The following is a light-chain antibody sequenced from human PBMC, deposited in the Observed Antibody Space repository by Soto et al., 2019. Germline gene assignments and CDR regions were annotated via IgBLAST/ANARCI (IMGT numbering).Light chain of an antibody. V-gene: IGKV3-20*01. CDR1: QSVSSSY. Sequence: EFVLTQSPGTLSLSPGERATLSCRASQSVSSSYLAWYQQKPGQAPRLLIYGASIRATGIQDRFSGSGSGTDFALTTSRLEPEDFAVYYCQQYGSSPGTFGQGTKVEIK. J-gene: IGKJ1*01. CDR2: GAS. CDR3: QQYGSSPGT.